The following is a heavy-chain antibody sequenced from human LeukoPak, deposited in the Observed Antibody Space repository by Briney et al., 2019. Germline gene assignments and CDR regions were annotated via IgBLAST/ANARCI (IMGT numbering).Heavy chain of an antibody. CDR3: AKSPLEYDSSGYYPNWFDP. CDR2: ISYDGSNK. CDR1: GFTFSSNA. Sequence: GRSLRLSCAASGFTFSSNAMHWVRQAPGKGLEWVAVISYDGSNKYYADSVKGRFTISRDNSKNTLYLQMNSLRAEDTAVYYCAKSPLEYDSSGYYPNWFDPWGQGTLVTVSS. D-gene: IGHD3-22*01. V-gene: IGHV3-30-3*02. J-gene: IGHJ5*02.